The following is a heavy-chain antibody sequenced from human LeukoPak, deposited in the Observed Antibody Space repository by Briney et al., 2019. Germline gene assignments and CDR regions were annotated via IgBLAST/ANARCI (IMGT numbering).Heavy chain of an antibody. V-gene: IGHV3-21*01. J-gene: IGHJ3*02. CDR1: GFTFSSYG. CDR3: VGYCSSTSCYDAFDI. Sequence: GGSLRLSCAASGFTFSSYGMNWVRQAPGKGLEWVSSISSSSSYIYYADSVKGRFTISRDNAKNSLYLQMNSLRAEDTAVYYCVGYCSSTSCYDAFDIWGQGTMVTVSS. CDR2: ISSSSSYI. D-gene: IGHD2-2*01.